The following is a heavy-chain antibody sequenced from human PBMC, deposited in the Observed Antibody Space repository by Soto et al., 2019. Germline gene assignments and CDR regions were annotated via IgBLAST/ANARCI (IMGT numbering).Heavy chain of an antibody. J-gene: IGHJ6*02. CDR3: ARFYYDSSGYLPSPYYYYYGMDV. V-gene: IGHV3-7*04. CDR2: IKQDGSEK. Sequence: PGGSLRLSCAASGCTFSSYWMSWVRQAPGKGLKWVANIKQDGSEKYYVDSVKGRFTISRDNAKNSLYLQMNSLRAEDTAVYYCARFYYDSSGYLPSPYYYYYGMDVWGQGTTVTVS. D-gene: IGHD3-22*01. CDR1: GCTFSSYW.